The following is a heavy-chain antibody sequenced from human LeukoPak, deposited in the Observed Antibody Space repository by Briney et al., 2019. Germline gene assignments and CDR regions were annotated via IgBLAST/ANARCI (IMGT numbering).Heavy chain of an antibody. J-gene: IGHJ4*02. CDR1: GFTLEHYG. CDR3: ARKGLGGELGGFDY. CDR2: INWNGGIT. Sequence: GRSLRLSCEASGFTLEHYGMSWVRQAPGKGVEWVAGINWNGGITGYADSVKGRFTISRDNAKNSLYLQMNSLRVEDTALYYCARKGLGGELGGFDYWGQGTLVTVSS. V-gene: IGHV3-20*04. D-gene: IGHD1-26*01.